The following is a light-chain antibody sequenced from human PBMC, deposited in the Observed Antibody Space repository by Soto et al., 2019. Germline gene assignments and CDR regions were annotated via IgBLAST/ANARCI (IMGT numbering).Light chain of an antibody. CDR2: RAS. J-gene: IGKJ1*01. Sequence: EIVMTQSQATLSVSPGERATLSCRASQSVSSNLAWYQQKPGQAPRLLIYRASTRATGIPARFSGSGSGTEFTLTISSLQSEDFAVYYCQQYNNWPRTFGQGTKVEIK. CDR1: QSVSSN. V-gene: IGKV3-15*01. CDR3: QQYNNWPRT.